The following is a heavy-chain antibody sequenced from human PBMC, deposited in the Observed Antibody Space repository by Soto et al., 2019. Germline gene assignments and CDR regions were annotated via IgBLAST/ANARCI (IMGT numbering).Heavy chain of an antibody. J-gene: IGHJ6*02. CDR2: FIPIFGPA. Sequence: QVQLVQSGAAVKKPGSSVKVACKASGGTFSTYAISWVRQAPGQGLEWMGGFIPIFGPANYAQKFQGRVTITADDSTSTAYMELSSLRSDDTAVYDCTRVGGDNRYSAMVRGADYYAMDVWGPGTTVTVAS. CDR3: TRVGGDNRYSAMVRGADYYAMDV. CDR1: GGTFSTYA. D-gene: IGHD3-10*01. V-gene: IGHV1-69*01.